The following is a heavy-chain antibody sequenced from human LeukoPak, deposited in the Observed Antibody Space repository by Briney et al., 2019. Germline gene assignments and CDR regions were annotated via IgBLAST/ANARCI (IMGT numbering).Heavy chain of an antibody. V-gene: IGHV1-46*01. Sequence: ASVKVSCKASGYTFTSYYMNWVRQAPGQGLEWMGIINPSGGSTRYAQKFQGRVTMTRDTSTSTVYMELSGLRSEDTAVYYCARQDYYDSSGSSNAFDIWGQGTMVTVSS. D-gene: IGHD3-22*01. CDR1: GYTFTSYY. CDR2: INPSGGST. J-gene: IGHJ3*02. CDR3: ARQDYYDSSGSSNAFDI.